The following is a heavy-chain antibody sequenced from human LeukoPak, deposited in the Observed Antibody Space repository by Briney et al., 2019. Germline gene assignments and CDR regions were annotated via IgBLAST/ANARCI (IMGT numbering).Heavy chain of an antibody. Sequence: SETLSLTCAVYGVSFSGYYWSWIRQPPGKGLEWIGEINHSGSTNYNPSLKSRVTISVDTSKNQFSLKLSSVTAADTAVYYCARGWYSSSWYKADYWGQGTLVTVSS. CDR3: ARGWYSSSWYKADY. CDR1: GVSFSGYY. CDR2: INHSGST. V-gene: IGHV4-34*01. D-gene: IGHD6-13*01. J-gene: IGHJ4*02.